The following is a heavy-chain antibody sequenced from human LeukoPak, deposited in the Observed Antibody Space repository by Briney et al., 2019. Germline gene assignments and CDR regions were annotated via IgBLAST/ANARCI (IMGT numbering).Heavy chain of an antibody. CDR3: AKDRGGDRVIDH. CDR2: ISGDGGTT. V-gene: IGHV3-43*02. Sequence: GGSLGLSCAASGFTFDDYTMHWVRQPPGKGLEWVSLISGDGGTTYYADSVKGRFTISRDNSKNSLSLQMNSLRTEDTALYYCAKDRGGDRVIDHWGQGTLVTVSS. J-gene: IGHJ4*02. CDR1: GFTFDDYT. D-gene: IGHD2-21*02.